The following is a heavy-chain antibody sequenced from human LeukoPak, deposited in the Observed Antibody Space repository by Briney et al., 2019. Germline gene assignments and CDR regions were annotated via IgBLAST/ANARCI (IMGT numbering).Heavy chain of an antibody. CDR2: ISGSGGRT. CDR1: GFTFSRYG. CDR3: AKESYSGAFDL. D-gene: IGHD1-26*01. Sequence: TGGSLRLSCAASGFTFSRYGMHWIRQAPGKGLEWVSAISGSGGRTYYADSVKGRFTISRDNSKNTLYLQMNSLRAEDTAVYYCAKESYSGAFDLWGQGTMVTVSS. V-gene: IGHV3-23*01. J-gene: IGHJ3*01.